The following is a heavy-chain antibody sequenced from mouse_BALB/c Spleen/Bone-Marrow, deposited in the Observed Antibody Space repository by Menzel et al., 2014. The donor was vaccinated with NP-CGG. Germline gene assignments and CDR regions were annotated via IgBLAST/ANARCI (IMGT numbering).Heavy chain of an antibody. CDR3: ARYYYGNYWFAY. D-gene: IGHD2-1*01. V-gene: IGHV3-2*02. Sequence: DVKLVESGPGLVKPSQSLSLTCTVTGYSITSDYSWNWIRQFPENKLEWMGYISYSGSTSYNPSLKSRISITRDTSKNQFFLQLNSVTTEDTATYYCARYYYGNYWFAYWGQGTLVTVSA. CDR1: GYSITSDYS. J-gene: IGHJ3*01. CDR2: ISYSGST.